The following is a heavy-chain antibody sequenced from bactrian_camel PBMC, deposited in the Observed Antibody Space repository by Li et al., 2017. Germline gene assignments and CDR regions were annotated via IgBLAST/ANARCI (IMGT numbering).Heavy chain of an antibody. CDR3: AAGVRRRGCGGSCLAGFDY. CDR2: LNSATHTT. J-gene: IGHJ4*01. V-gene: IGHV3S40*01. CDR1: GITFSRHD. D-gene: IGHD2*01. Sequence: VQLEESGGGLVQPGESLRLSCVASGITFSRHDMSWVRQAPGKGLECISSLNSATHTTYYPNSVKDRFTISRDNAKDTVYLQMDSLQPEDTAMFHCAAGVRRRGCGGSCLAGFDYWGQGTQVTVS.